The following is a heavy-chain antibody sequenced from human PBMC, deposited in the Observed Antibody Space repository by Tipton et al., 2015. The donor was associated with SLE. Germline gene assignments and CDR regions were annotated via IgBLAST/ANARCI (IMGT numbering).Heavy chain of an antibody. CDR2: IDASGST. Sequence: TLSLTCAVYGGSFSGYYWSWIRQPAGKGLEWIGRIDASGSTDYNFSLKSRVSMSLDTSKNQFSLRLSSVTAADTAVYYCARDLSFYGSGSFYPQDAFDVWGQGTMVTVSS. CDR3: ARDLSFYGSGSFYPQDAFDV. J-gene: IGHJ3*01. D-gene: IGHD3-10*01. V-gene: IGHV4-4*07. CDR1: GGSFSGYY.